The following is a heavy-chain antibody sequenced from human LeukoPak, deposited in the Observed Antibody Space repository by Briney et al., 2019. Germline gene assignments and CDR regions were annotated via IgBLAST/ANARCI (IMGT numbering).Heavy chain of an antibody. CDR3: AKGGNIVVVPAAIKKQLELRN. CDR1: GFTFTSYW. V-gene: IGHV3-7*01. J-gene: IGHJ4*02. D-gene: IGHD2-2*02. CDR2: IKHDGSEE. Sequence: GGSLRLSCAASGFTFTSYWMSWVRQAPGKGLEWVANIKHDGSEEYYADSVKGRFTISRDNSKNTLYLQMNSLRAEDTAVYYCAKGGNIVVVPAAIKKQLELRNWGQGTLVTVSS.